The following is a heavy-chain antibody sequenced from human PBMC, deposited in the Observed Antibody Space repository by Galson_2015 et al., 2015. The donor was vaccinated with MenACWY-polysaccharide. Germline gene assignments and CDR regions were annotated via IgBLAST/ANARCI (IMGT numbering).Heavy chain of an antibody. CDR3: AKATCGSTSCYGFDH. Sequence: SLRLSCAASGFTFSSYAISWVRQAPGQGLEWVSTISASGGTTHYADAVKGRFVTSRDASKSTLYLQLNSLRAEDTATYYCAKATCGSTSCYGFDHWDQGTPVTVSS. CDR1: GFTFSSYA. V-gene: IGHV3-23*01. J-gene: IGHJ4*02. D-gene: IGHD2-2*01. CDR2: ISASGGTT.